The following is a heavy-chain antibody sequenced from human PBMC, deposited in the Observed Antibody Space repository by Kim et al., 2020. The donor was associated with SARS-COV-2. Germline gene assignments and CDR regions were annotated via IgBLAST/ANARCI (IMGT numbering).Heavy chain of an antibody. D-gene: IGHD6-19*01. CDR3: AKAHIGVLRGGVDY. CDR1: GFTFSNYG. CDR2: ISGGGGANT. Sequence: GGSLRLSCAVSGFTFSNYGMTWVRQAPGRGLEWVSGISGGGGANTYYADSVKGRFTISRDNSKNMLCLQMNSLGAEDTAVYYCAKAHIGVLRGGVDYWGQGTLVTVSS. J-gene: IGHJ4*02. V-gene: IGHV3-23*01.